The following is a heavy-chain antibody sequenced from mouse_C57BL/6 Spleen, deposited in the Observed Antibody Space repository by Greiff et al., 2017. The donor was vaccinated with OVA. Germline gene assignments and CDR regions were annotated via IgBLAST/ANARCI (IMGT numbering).Heavy chain of an antibody. D-gene: IGHD1-1*01. CDR3: AKGDYYGSTHYAMDY. CDR2: INPSNGGT. Sequence: QVQLQQPGTELVKPGASVKLSCKASGYTFTSYWMHWVKQRPGQGLEWIGNINPSNGGTNYNEKFKSKATLTVDKSSSTAYMQLSSLTSEDSAVYYGAKGDYYGSTHYAMDYWGQGTSVTVSS. V-gene: IGHV1-53*01. CDR1: GYTFTSYW. J-gene: IGHJ4*01.